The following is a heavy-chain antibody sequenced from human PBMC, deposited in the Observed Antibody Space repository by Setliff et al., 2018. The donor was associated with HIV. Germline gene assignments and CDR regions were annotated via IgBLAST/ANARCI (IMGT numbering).Heavy chain of an antibody. J-gene: IGHJ1*01. CDR3: AKGEQNALRYFGSLPEGEYLQH. V-gene: IGHV1-2*02. CDR2: INPNSGGT. D-gene: IGHD3-9*01. CDR1: GYTFTSYG. Sequence: ASVKVSCKASGYTFTSYGISWVRQAPGQGLEWMGWINPNSGGTNYAQEFQGRVTMTSDTSVTTVYMELSRLTSDDTAVYFCAKGEQNALRYFGSLPEGEYLQHWGQGTVVTVSS.